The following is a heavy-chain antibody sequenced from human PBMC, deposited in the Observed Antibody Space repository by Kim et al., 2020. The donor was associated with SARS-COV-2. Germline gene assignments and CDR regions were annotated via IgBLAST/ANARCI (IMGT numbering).Heavy chain of an antibody. CDR1: GFTFSSYA. CDR2: ISYDGSNK. J-gene: IGHJ5*02. V-gene: IGHV3-30*04. CDR3: AREHYYDSSGYQRWFDP. D-gene: IGHD3-22*01. Sequence: GGSLRLSCAASGFTFSSYAMHWVRQAPGKGLEWVAVISYDGSNKYYADSVKGRFTISRDNSKNTLYLQMNSLRAEDTAVYYCAREHYYDSSGYQRWFDPWGQGTLVTVSS.